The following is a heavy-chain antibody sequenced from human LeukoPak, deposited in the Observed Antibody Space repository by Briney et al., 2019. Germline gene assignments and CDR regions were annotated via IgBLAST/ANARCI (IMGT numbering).Heavy chain of an antibody. Sequence: GGSLRLSCSASGFAFSVYAMSWLRQPPGKGLEWVSTINANSGTTSYAASVRGRFTISRDNAKNTLYLQMNSLRAEDTAVYYCARGLAVAGTLDYWGQGTLVTVSS. CDR1: GFAFSVYA. CDR2: INANSGTT. D-gene: IGHD6-19*01. CDR3: ARGLAVAGTLDY. J-gene: IGHJ4*02. V-gene: IGHV3-23*01.